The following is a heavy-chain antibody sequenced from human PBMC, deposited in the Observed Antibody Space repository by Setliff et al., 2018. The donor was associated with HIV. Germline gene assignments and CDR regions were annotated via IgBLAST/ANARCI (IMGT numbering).Heavy chain of an antibody. D-gene: IGHD3-22*01. CDR2: IGGSGGST. CDR3: AKGTYSYDSSGPDY. CDR1: GFTFSRYS. V-gene: IGHV3-23*01. J-gene: IGHJ4*02. Sequence: PGGSLRLSCTASGFTFSRYSMNWVRQAPGKGLEWVSVIGGSGGSTYYADSVKGRFTISRDNSKNTLYLQMNSLRAEDTAVYYCAKGTYSYDSSGPDYWGQGTLVTVSS.